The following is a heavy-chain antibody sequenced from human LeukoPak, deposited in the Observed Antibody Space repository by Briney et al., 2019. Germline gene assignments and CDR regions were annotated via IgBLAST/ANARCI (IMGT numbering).Heavy chain of an antibody. CDR3: ARHAYYYDRSGSYEAFDI. CDR2: FYYSGST. V-gene: IGHV4-59*08. J-gene: IGHJ3*02. CDR1: GGSISSYY. D-gene: IGHD3-22*01. Sequence: SETLSLTCTVSGGSISSYYWSWIRQPPGKGLEWIGYFYYSGSTNYNPSLKSRVTISVDTSKNQFSLKLSSVTAADTAVYYCARHAYYYDRSGSYEAFDIWGQGTMVTVSS.